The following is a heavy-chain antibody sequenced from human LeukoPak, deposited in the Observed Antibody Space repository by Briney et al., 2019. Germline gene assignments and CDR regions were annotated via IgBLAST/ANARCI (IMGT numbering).Heavy chain of an antibody. CDR3: ARDQAYCGGDCYFDF. CDR1: NYSISGAYY. CDR2: IYHRGSA. Sequence: PSETLSLTCAVSNYSISGAYYWGWIRQPPGKGLEWIGSIYHRGSADYNPSLKSRVTISVDTSKNQFSLKLKSVTAADTAVYYCARDQAYCGGDCYFDFWGQGTLVTVSS. V-gene: IGHV4-38-2*02. J-gene: IGHJ4*02. D-gene: IGHD2-21*02.